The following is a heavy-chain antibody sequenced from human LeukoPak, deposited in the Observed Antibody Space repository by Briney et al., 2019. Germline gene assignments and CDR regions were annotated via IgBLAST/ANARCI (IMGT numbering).Heavy chain of an antibody. CDR2: IIPILGIA. J-gene: IGHJ3*02. Sequence: SVKVSCKASGYSFTSYYMQWVRQAPGQGLEWMGRIIPILGIANYAQKFQGRVTITADKSTSTAYMELSSLRSEDTAVYYCARAPDSGSYRDAFDIWGQGTMVTVSS. V-gene: IGHV1-69*04. D-gene: IGHD1-26*01. CDR1: GYSFTSYY. CDR3: ARAPDSGSYRDAFDI.